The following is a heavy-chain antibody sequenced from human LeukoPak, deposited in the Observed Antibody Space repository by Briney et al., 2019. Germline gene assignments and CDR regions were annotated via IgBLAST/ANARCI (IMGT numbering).Heavy chain of an antibody. J-gene: IGHJ6*03. V-gene: IGHV3-7*01. CDR1: GFTFSSYW. D-gene: IGHD5-12*01. Sequence: PGGSLRLSCAASGFTFSSYWMSWVRQAPGKGLEWVANIKQDGSEKYYVDSVKGRFTISRDNAKNSLYLQMNSLRAEDTAVYYCARDRWLVLNVYYYYYMDVWGKGTTVTVSS. CDR3: ARDRWLVLNVYYYYYMDV. CDR2: IKQDGSEK.